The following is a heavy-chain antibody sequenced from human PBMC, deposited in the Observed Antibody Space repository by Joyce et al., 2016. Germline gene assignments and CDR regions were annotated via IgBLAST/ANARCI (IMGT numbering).Heavy chain of an antibody. D-gene: IGHD2-2*03. CDR3: TKDMWIFRN. V-gene: IGHV3-48*02. J-gene: IGHJ4*02. CDR2: ISTNGGSI. CDR1: GLTFSSND. Sequence: EVQLVESGGGLVQPGGSLRLSCAASGLTFSSNDMNWVRQATGKGPKWISNISTNGGSIYYADSVKGRFTISRDDAKNSLYRQMDSLGDDDTAIYYCTKDMWIFRNWGQGTLVTVSA.